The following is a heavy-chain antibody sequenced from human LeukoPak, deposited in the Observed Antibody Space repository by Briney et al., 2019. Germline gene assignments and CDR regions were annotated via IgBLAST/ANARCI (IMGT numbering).Heavy chain of an antibody. D-gene: IGHD6-13*01. Sequence: GESLKISCKGSGYSFTSYWIGWVRQMPGEGLEWMGIIYPGDSDTRYSPSFQGQVTISADKSISTAYLQWSSLKASDAAMYYRARPGYSSSWYGGPDWYFDLWGRGTLVTVSS. V-gene: IGHV5-51*01. CDR1: GYSFTSYW. CDR2: IYPGDSDT. CDR3: ARPGYSSSWYGGPDWYFDL. J-gene: IGHJ2*01.